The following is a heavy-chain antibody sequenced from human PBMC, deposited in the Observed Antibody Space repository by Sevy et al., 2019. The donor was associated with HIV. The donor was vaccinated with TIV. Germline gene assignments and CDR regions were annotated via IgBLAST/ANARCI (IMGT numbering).Heavy chain of an antibody. D-gene: IGHD3-9*01. CDR1: GGSVSGFR. CDR2: MYNSEKT. V-gene: IGHV4-4*07. CDR3: ARVIREDISNYGMDV. Sequence: SETLSLTCTVSGGSVSGFRWSWIRQSAGKGLEWIGRMYNSEKTYNPSLKSRVTMSVDTSRDQFSLKLSSVTAADTAVYYCARVIREDISNYGMDVWGQGTTVTVS. J-gene: IGHJ6*02.